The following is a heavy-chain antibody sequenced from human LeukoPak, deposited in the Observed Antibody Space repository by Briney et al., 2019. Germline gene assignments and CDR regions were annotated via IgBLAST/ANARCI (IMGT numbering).Heavy chain of an antibody. CDR2: SSSSSSTI. CDR1: GFTFSSYS. J-gene: IGHJ4*02. D-gene: IGHD3-3*01. CDR3: ARTYYDFWSGYYSHEGNPFDY. Sequence: GGSLRLSCAASGFTFSSYSMNWVRQAPGKGLEWVSDSSSSSSTIYYADSVKGRLTISRDNAKNSLYLEMNSLRAEDTAVYYCARTYYDFWSGYYSHEGNPFDYWGQGTLVTVSS. V-gene: IGHV3-48*01.